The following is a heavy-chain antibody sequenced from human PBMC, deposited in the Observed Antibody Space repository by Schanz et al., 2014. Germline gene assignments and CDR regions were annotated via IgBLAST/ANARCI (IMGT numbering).Heavy chain of an antibody. V-gene: IGHV3-23*04. Sequence: EVQLVESGGGVVQPGRSLRLSCAASGFTFTNYAMSWVRQAPGKGLEWVSLISDSGDTAYYADSVKGRFTISRDNFKGALYLQMSSLRAEDTAVYYCARPALWFGDNCFDPWGQGTLVNVSS. CDR2: ISDSGDTA. D-gene: IGHD3-10*01. CDR3: ARPALWFGDNCFDP. J-gene: IGHJ5*02. CDR1: GFTFTNYA.